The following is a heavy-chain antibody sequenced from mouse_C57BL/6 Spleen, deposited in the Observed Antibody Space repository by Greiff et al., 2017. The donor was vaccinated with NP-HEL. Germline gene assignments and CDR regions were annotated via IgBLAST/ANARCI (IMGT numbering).Heavy chain of an antibody. CDR2: ISYDGSN. D-gene: IGHD1-1*01. Sequence: EVQLQQSGPGLVKPSQSLSLTCSVTGYSITSGYYWNWIRQFPGNKLEWMGYISYDGSNNYNPSLKNRISITRDTSKNQFFLKLNSVTTEDTATYYCARAPGSSYYAMDYWGQGTSVTVSS. V-gene: IGHV3-6*01. CDR1: GYSITSGYY. J-gene: IGHJ4*01. CDR3: ARAPGSSYYAMDY.